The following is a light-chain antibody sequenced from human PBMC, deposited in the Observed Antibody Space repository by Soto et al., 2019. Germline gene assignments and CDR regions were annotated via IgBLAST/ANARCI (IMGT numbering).Light chain of an antibody. CDR1: TSDVGSYNV. Sequence: QSVLTQPASLSGSPGQSITISCTGTTSDVGSYNVVSWYQQYPGKAPKLIIYEISKRPSGVSNRFSGSKSGNTASLTISGLQAEDEADYYCCSYAGATMYVFGTGTKVTVL. J-gene: IGLJ1*01. CDR2: EIS. CDR3: CSYAGATMYV. V-gene: IGLV2-23*02.